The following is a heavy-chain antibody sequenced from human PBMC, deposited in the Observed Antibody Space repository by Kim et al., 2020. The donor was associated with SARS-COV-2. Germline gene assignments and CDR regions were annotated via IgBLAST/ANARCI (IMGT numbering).Heavy chain of an antibody. CDR2: ISYEGSKK. D-gene: IGHD5-12*01. J-gene: IGHJ6*02. V-gene: IGHV3-30*18. CDR3: AKQGYILELNMDYGIYL. Sequence: GGSLRLSCAVSGFSFNNYGMHWVRQAPGKGLEWVAFISYEGSKKQHPDSLKGRFTISRDYSKNTLYLQMNSLTAEDTAVYYCAKQGYILELNMDYGIYLWGQGTTVTVSS. CDR1: GFSFNNYG.